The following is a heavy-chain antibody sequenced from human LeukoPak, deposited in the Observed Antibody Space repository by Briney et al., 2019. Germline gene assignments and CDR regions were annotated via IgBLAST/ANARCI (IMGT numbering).Heavy chain of an antibody. V-gene: IGHV5-51*01. D-gene: IGHD3-22*01. CDR1: GYRFTNYW. CDR2: IYPADSDA. Sequence: GASLKISCKGSGYRFTNYWIGWVRQMPGKGLEWMGTIYPADSDARYSPSFQGQVTISADKSISTTYLQWSSLKASDTAMYYCARADYYDSRGSLDYWGQGTLVTVSS. J-gene: IGHJ4*02. CDR3: ARADYYDSRGSLDY.